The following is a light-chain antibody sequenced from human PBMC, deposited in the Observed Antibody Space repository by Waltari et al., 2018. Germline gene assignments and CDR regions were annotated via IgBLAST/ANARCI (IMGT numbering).Light chain of an antibody. V-gene: IGLV1-51*01. CDR3: ATWDNSLTAVV. J-gene: IGLJ2*01. CDR1: SSNIGSYY. CDR2: YNN. Sequence: QSVLTQPPSVSAAPGQKVTISCSGSSSNIGSYYVSWYHQLPGAAPKLLIYYNNKRPSGIPDRFSASKSGTSATLDITGLQIGDEADYYCATWDNSLTAVVFGGGTKLTVL.